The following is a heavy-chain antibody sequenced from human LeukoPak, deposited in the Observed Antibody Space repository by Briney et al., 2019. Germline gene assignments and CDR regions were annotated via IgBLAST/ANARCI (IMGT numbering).Heavy chain of an antibody. V-gene: IGHV3-30-3*01. CDR1: GFTFSIYA. J-gene: IGHJ6*02. D-gene: IGHD6-13*01. Sequence: PGRSLRLSCAASGFTFSIYAMRWVRQAPGKGRECVAVISYDGSNKYYADSVKGRFTISRDNSKNTLYLQMNSLRAEDTAVYYCARQTGYSTWNGMDVWGQGTTVTVSS. CDR3: ARQTGYSTWNGMDV. CDR2: ISYDGSNK.